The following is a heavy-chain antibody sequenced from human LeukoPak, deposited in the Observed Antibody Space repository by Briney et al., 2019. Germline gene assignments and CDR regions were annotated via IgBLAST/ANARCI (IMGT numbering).Heavy chain of an antibody. CDR1: GYSISSGYY. CDR3: ARVQESVAGHFDY. V-gene: IGHV4-38-2*01. CDR2: IYHSGST. J-gene: IGHJ4*02. Sequence: SETLSLTCAVSGYSISSGYYWGWIRPPPGKGLEWIGSIYHSGSTYYNPSLKSRVTISVDTSKNHFSLKLSSVTAADTAVYYCARVQESVAGHFDYWGQGTLVTVSS. D-gene: IGHD6-19*01.